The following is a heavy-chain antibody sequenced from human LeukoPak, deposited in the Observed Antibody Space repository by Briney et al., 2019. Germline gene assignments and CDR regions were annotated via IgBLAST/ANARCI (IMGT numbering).Heavy chain of an antibody. D-gene: IGHD3-3*01. V-gene: IGHV3-30*03. CDR1: GFTFSSYG. Sequence: GGSLRLSCAASGFTFSSYGMHWVRQAPGKGLEWVAVISYDGSNKYYADSVKGRFTISGDNSKNTLYLQTNSLRAEDTAVYYCARGGDFWSGYFGYWGQGTLVTVSS. J-gene: IGHJ4*02. CDR2: ISYDGSNK. CDR3: ARGGDFWSGYFGY.